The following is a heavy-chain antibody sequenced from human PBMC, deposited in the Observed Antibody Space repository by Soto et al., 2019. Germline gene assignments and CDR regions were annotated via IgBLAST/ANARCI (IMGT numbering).Heavy chain of an antibody. CDR2: INHIGST. D-gene: IGHD6-19*01. CDR1: GGSFSDYY. CDR3: ASVFTSGWIHF. V-gene: IGHV4-34*01. Sequence: QVQLQQWGAGLLKPSETLSLTCAVYGGSFSDYYWSWIRQPPGKGLEWIGEINHIGSTNYNPSLKSRVTISVDTSKNQFSLNLSSVTAADTALDYCASVFTSGWIHFWGQGALVTVSS. J-gene: IGHJ1*01.